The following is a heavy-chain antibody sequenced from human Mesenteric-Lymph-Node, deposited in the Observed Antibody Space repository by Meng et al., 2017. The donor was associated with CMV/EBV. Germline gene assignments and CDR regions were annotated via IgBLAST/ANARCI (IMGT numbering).Heavy chain of an antibody. CDR1: GFTGFTFSTYW. J-gene: IGHJ4*02. CDR2: ISRSGNTI. Sequence: GESLKISCAASGFTGFTFSTYWMNWVRQAPGKGLEWVSYISRSGNTIYYADSVKGRFTVSRDNSKNSLYLQMNSLRAEDTAVYYCAREVLGGWSVGHFDYWGQGTLVTVSS. D-gene: IGHD6-19*01. V-gene: IGHV3-48*04. CDR3: AREVLGGWSVGHFDY.